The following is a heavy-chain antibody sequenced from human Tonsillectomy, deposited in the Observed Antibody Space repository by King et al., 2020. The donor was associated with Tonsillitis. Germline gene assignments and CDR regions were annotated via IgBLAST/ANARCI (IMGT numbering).Heavy chain of an antibody. J-gene: IGHJ2*01. CDR2: ISTSSSYI. CDR3: ARVRDYYDSTGYFRYFDL. CDR1: GFTFSSYG. Sequence: VQLVESGGGLVKPGGSLRLSCAASGFTFSSYGMNWVRQAPGTGLEWVSSISTSSSYIYYAASLKGRFTISRDNAKNSLYLQMNSLRAEDTAVYYCARVRDYYDSTGYFRYFDLWGRGTLVTVSS. D-gene: IGHD3-22*01. V-gene: IGHV3-21*01.